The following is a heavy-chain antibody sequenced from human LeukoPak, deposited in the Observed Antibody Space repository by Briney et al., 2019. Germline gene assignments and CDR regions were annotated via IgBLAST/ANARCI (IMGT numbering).Heavy chain of an antibody. Sequence: GGSLRLSCAAFGFTFDDYTMHWVRQAPGKGLEWVSLISWDGGSTYYADSVKGRFTISRDNSKNSLYLQMNSLRTEDTALYYCARAYCSGGSCPDRYYGMDVWGQGTTVTVSS. CDR2: ISWDGGST. CDR3: ARAYCSGGSCPDRYYGMDV. D-gene: IGHD2-15*01. CDR1: GFTFDDYT. V-gene: IGHV3-43*01. J-gene: IGHJ6*02.